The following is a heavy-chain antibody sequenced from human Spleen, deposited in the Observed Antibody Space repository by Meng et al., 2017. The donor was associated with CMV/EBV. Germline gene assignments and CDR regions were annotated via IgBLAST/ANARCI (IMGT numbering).Heavy chain of an antibody. CDR1: GFAFSSYW. CDR3: ARGGFRDRRIPWYFDL. V-gene: IGHV3-74*01. J-gene: IGHJ2*01. D-gene: IGHD3-10*01. Sequence: GFAFSSYWMHWVRQAPGKGLVWVSRINSDGSSTSYADSVKGRFTISRDNAKNTLYLQMNSLRAEDTAVYYCARGGFRDRRIPWYFDLWGRGTLVTVSS. CDR2: INSDGSST.